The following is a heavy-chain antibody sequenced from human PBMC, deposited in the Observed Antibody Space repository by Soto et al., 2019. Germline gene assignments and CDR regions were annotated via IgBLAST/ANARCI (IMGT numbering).Heavy chain of an antibody. CDR3: ARDLYYYGSGSYYMDV. D-gene: IGHD3-10*01. CDR1: GGSISSYY. Sequence: SETLSLTCTVSGGSISSYYWSWIRQSPGKGLEWIGYIYYSGSTNYNPSLKSRVTISVDTSKNQFSLKLSSVTAADTAVYYCARDLYYYGSGSYYMDVWGKGTTVTVSS. CDR2: IYYSGST. V-gene: IGHV4-59*01. J-gene: IGHJ6*03.